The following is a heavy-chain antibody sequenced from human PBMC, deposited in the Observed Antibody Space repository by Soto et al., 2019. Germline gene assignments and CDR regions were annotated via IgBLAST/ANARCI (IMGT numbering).Heavy chain of an antibody. J-gene: IGHJ4*02. CDR1: GFSFKTYG. D-gene: IGHD6-19*01. Sequence: QLVESGGGEVQPGMSLRLSCAASGFSFKTYGMHWARQVPGKGLEWVAVTWPDGSSKYYAESVKGRFAISRDNVRNTPSLEMNRLRAEDTAVYFCARESRQCLIHNALDSWGQGTLVTVSS. V-gene: IGHV3-33*01. CDR2: TWPDGSSK. CDR3: ARESRQCLIHNALDS.